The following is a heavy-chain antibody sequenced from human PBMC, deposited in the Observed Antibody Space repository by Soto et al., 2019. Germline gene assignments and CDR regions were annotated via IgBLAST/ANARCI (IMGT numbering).Heavy chain of an antibody. CDR2: ISYDGSNK. CDR1: GFTFSSYA. CDR3: ARLGEIGAIDY. Sequence: GGSLRLSCAASGFTFSSYAMHWVRQAPGKGLEWVAVISYDGSNKYYADSVKGRFTISRDNSKNTLYLQMNSLRAEDTAVYYCARLGEIGAIDYWGQGTLVTVSS. J-gene: IGHJ4*02. V-gene: IGHV3-30-3*01. D-gene: IGHD1-26*01.